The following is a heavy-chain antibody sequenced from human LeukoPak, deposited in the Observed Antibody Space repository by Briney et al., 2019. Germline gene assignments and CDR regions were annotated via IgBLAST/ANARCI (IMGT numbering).Heavy chain of an antibody. CDR3: AGDFNWAFDF. CDR1: GFIFSSYS. J-gene: IGHJ4*02. V-gene: IGHV3-48*01. CDR2: ISGGGGNM. Sequence: GGSLRLSCAASGFIFSSYSMNWVRQAPGKGLEWISYISGGGGNMHYADSVEGRFTISRDNAKNSVYLQMNSLRAEDSAIYYYAGDFNWAFDFWGQGTLVTVSS. D-gene: IGHD1-1*01.